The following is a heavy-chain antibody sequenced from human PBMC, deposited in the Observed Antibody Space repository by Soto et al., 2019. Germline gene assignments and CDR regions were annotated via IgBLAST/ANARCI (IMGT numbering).Heavy chain of an antibody. CDR3: ARDYCGGDCYSLGFDY. CDR2: IWYDGSNK. Sequence: VQLVESGGGVVQPGRSLRLSCAASGFTFSSYGMHWVRQAPGKGLEWVAVIWYDGSNKYYADSVKGRFTISRDNSKNTLYLQMNSLRAEDTAVYYCARDYCGGDCYSLGFDYWGQGTLVTVSS. CDR1: GFTFSSYG. D-gene: IGHD2-21*02. V-gene: IGHV3-33*01. J-gene: IGHJ4*02.